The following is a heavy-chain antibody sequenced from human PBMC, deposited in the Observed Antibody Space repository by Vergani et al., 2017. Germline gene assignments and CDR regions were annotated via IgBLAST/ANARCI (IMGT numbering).Heavy chain of an antibody. CDR1: GGSISSGSYY. J-gene: IGHJ4*02. V-gene: IGHV4-61*02. CDR3: AMGIAAAGIDSFDY. D-gene: IGHD6-13*01. Sequence: QVQLQESGPGLVKPSQTLSLTCTVSGGSISSGSYYWSWIRQPAGKGLEWIGRIYTSGSTNYNPSLKSRVTISVDTSKNQSSLKLSSVTAADTAVYYCAMGIAAAGIDSFDYWGQGTLVTVSS. CDR2: IYTSGST.